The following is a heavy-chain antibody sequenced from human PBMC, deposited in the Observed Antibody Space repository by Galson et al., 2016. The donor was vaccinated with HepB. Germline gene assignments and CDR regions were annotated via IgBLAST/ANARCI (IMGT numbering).Heavy chain of an antibody. CDR2: ISGSGGTP. D-gene: IGHD2-15*01. Sequence: SLRLSCAASGFTFSSYAMNWVRQPPGKGLEWVSSISGSGGTPYYADSLKGRFTISRDNSKSTLYLKMNSLRAEDTAVYYGAKGAYSLPENFQHWGQGTLVTVSS. J-gene: IGHJ1*01. CDR3: AKGAYSLPENFQH. V-gene: IGHV3-23*01. CDR1: GFTFSSYA.